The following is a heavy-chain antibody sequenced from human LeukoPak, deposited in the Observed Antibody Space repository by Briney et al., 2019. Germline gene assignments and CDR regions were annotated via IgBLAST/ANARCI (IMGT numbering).Heavy chain of an antibody. CDR3: ARRIPIAAAGTRYFDY. Sequence: SETLSLTCTVSGGSISGYYWSWIRQPPGKGLEWIGEINHSGSTNYNPSLKSRVTISVDTSKNQFSLKLSSVTAADTAVYYCARRIPIAAAGTRYFDYWGQGTLVTVSS. CDR1: GGSISGYY. D-gene: IGHD6-13*01. J-gene: IGHJ4*02. CDR2: INHSGST. V-gene: IGHV4-34*01.